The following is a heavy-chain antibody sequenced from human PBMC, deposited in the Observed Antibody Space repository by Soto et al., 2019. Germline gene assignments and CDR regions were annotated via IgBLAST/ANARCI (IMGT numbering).Heavy chain of an antibody. J-gene: IGHJ4*02. CDR2: ISYSGTT. Sequence: QVQLQESGPGLVKPSETLSLTCTVSGVSVSSGSFYWAWIRQPPGKGLEWIGFISYSGTTNYNPSLNSRVTISVDTSRSQISLKVSSLTAADSAVYYCARGATVTQYDYWGQGTLVTVSS. D-gene: IGHD4-17*01. V-gene: IGHV4-61*01. CDR1: GVSVSSGSFY. CDR3: ARGATVTQYDY.